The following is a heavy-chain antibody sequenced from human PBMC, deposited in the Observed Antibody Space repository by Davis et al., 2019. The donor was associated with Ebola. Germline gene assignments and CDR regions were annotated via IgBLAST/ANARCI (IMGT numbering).Heavy chain of an antibody. CDR3: ARKPYYYGSGSYYYYYGMDV. CDR1: GGSFSGYY. V-gene: IGHV4-34*01. D-gene: IGHD3-10*01. J-gene: IGHJ6*02. Sequence: MPSETLFLTCAVYGGSFSGYYRSWIRQPPGKGLEWIGEINHSGSTNYNPSLKSRVTISVDTSKNQFSLKLSSVTAADTAVYYCARKPYYYGSGSYYYYYGMDVWGQGTTVTVSS. CDR2: INHSGST.